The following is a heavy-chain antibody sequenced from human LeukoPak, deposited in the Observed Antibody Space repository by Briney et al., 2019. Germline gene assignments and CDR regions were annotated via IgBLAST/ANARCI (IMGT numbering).Heavy chain of an antibody. D-gene: IGHD3-9*01. V-gene: IGHV1-18*01. CDR2: ISAYNGNT. Sequence: ASVKVPCKASGYTFTSYGISWVRQAPGQGLEWVGWISAYNGNTNYAQKLQGRVTMTTDTSTSTAYMELRGLRSDGTAVYYCSRDYDILTGYPYYFDYWGQGTLVTVSS. J-gene: IGHJ4*02. CDR1: GYTFTSYG. CDR3: SRDYDILTGYPYYFDY.